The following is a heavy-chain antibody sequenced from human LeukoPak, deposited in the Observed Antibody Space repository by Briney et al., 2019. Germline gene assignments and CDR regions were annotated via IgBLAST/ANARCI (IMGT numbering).Heavy chain of an antibody. J-gene: IGHJ4*02. Sequence: GGSLRLSCAASGFTVSSNYMSWVRQAPGKGLEWVSVIYSGGSTYYADSVKGRFTISRDNSKNTLYLQMNSLRAADTAVYYCARDPWRRYFDWFTQIDYWGQGTLVTVSS. D-gene: IGHD3-9*01. CDR3: ARDPWRRYFDWFTQIDY. CDR1: GFTVSSNY. V-gene: IGHV3-53*01. CDR2: IYSGGST.